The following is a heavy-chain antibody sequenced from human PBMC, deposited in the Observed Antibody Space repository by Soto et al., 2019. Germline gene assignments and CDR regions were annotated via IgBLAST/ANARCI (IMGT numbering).Heavy chain of an antibody. CDR3: AREHSSSWRFDY. J-gene: IGHJ4*02. V-gene: IGHV1-8*01. Sequence: QVQLVQSGAEVKKPGASVKVSCKASGYTFTSYDINWVRQATGQGLEWMGWMNPNSGNTGYAQKFQGSVTMTRNTSISTAYMELSSLSSEDTAVYYCAREHSSSWRFDYWGQGTLVTVSS. D-gene: IGHD6-13*01. CDR2: MNPNSGNT. CDR1: GYTFTSYD.